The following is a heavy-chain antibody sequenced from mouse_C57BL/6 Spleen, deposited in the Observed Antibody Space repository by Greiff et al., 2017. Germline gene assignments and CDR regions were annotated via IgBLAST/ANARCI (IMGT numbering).Heavy chain of an antibody. CDR3: ARPDYYGSSYGSFDY. V-gene: IGHV1-26*01. CDR1: GYTFTDYY. D-gene: IGHD1-1*01. Sequence: VQLQQSGPELVKPGASVKISCKASGYTFTDYYMNWVKQSHGKSLEWIGDINPNNGGTSYNQKFKGKATLTVDKSSSTAYMELRSLTSEDSAVYYCARPDYYGSSYGSFDYWGQGTTLTVSS. CDR2: INPNNGGT. J-gene: IGHJ2*01.